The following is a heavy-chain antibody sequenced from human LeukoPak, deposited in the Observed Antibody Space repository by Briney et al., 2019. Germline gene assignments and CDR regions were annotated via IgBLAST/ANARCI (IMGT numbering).Heavy chain of an antibody. CDR3: ARDIYSSSWLNWFDH. CDR2: ISSSSSYI. D-gene: IGHD6-13*01. CDR1: GFTFSSYS. V-gene: IGHV3-21*01. Sequence: PGGSLRLSCAASGFTFSSYSMNWVRQAPGKGLEWVSSISSSSSYIYYADSVKGRFTISRDNAKNSLYLQMNSLRAEDTAVYYCARDIYSSSWLNWFDHWGQGTLVTVSS. J-gene: IGHJ5*02.